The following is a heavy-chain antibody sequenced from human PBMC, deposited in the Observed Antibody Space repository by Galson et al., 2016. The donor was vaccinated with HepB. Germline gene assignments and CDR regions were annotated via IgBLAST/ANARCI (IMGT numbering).Heavy chain of an antibody. Sequence: SVKVSCKASGGTVSSYAISWVRQAPGKGLEWMGGIVPIFGTTNYAQTFRGRVTITTDKSTSTVYLELSSLSSEDAAVYYCARGRAVGSSTSCYNYYYMDVWGKGTTVTVSS. CDR1: GGTVSSYA. D-gene: IGHD2-2*01. J-gene: IGHJ6*03. CDR2: IVPIFGTT. CDR3: ARGRAVGSSTSCYNYYYMDV. V-gene: IGHV1-69*05.